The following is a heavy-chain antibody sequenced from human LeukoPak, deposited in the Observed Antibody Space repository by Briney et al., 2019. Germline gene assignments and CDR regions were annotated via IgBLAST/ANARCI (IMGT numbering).Heavy chain of an antibody. CDR3: EARKDNYKYMDV. J-gene: IGHJ6*03. Sequence: GGSLRLSCAASGLTFSGYAMHWVRQAPGGGLEWVASISKDGSNKYYADSVRGRFSISRDNSQNTLYLQMSSLRVEDTAVYYCEARKDNYKYMDVWGQGTTVSVSS. CDR2: ISKDGSNK. CDR1: GLTFSGYA. V-gene: IGHV3-30*04.